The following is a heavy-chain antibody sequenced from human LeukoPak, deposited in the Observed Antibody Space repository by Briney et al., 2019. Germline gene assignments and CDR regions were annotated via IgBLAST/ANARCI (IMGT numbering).Heavy chain of an antibody. D-gene: IGHD1-26*01. J-gene: IGHJ4*02. V-gene: IGHV4-39*07. CDR2: IYYSGNT. CDR3: ARGVNSGYFDY. Sequence: SETLSLTCTVSAGSISSGSYSWGWIRQPPGKGLEWIGTIYYSGNTYYNPSLKSRVTISVDTSKNQFSLKLTSVTAADTAVYYCARGVNSGYFDYCGQGTLVTVSS. CDR1: AGSISSGSYS.